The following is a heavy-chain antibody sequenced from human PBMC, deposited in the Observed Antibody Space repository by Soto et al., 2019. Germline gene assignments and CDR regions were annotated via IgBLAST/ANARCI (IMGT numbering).Heavy chain of an antibody. Sequence: ASVKVSCKASGYTFTSYGISWVRQAPGQGLEWMGWISAYNGNTNYAQKLQGRVTMTTDTSTSTAYMELRSLRSDDTAVYYCARDGQRTIFGVVTLNYYYYYMDVWGKGTTVTVSS. J-gene: IGHJ6*03. CDR3: ARDGQRTIFGVVTLNYYYYYMDV. V-gene: IGHV1-18*01. CDR2: ISAYNGNT. CDR1: GYTFTSYG. D-gene: IGHD3-3*01.